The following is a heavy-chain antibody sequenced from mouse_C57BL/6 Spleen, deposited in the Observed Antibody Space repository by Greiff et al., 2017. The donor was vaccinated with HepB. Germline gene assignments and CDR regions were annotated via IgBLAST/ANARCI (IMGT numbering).Heavy chain of an antibody. Sequence: EVQLQQSGPELVKPGASVKIPCKASGYTFTDYNMDWVKQSHGKSLEWIGDINPNNGGTIYNQKFKGKATLTVDKSSSTAYMELRSLTSEDTAVYYWARAGEYGYDGGAWFAYWGQGTLVTVSA. CDR1: GYTFTDYN. CDR2: INPNNGGT. CDR3: ARAGEYGYDGGAWFAY. J-gene: IGHJ3*01. V-gene: IGHV1-18*01. D-gene: IGHD2-2*01.